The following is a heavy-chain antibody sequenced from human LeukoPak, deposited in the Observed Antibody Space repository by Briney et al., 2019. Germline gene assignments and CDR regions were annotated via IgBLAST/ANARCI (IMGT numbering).Heavy chain of an antibody. CDR2: IYYSGST. V-gene: IGHV4-59*12. CDR3: ARDRYCGSTSCPGWFAP. CDR1: GGSISSYY. Sequence: SETLSLTCTVSGGSISSYYWSWIRQPPGKGLEWIGYIYYSGSTNYNPSLKSRVTISVDTSKNQFSLKLSSVTAADTAVYYCARDRYCGSTSCPGWFAPWAQGPLVTVSS. D-gene: IGHD2-2*01. J-gene: IGHJ5*02.